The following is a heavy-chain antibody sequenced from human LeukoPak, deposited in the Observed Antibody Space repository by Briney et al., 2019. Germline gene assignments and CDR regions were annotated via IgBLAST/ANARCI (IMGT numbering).Heavy chain of an antibody. V-gene: IGHV4-59*01. CDR2: IHYTGST. D-gene: IGHD3-10*01. CDR1: GGSINSYY. Sequence: ASETLSLTCTVSGGSINSYYWSWIRQPPGKGLECIGYIHYTGSTNYNPSLKSRVTISVDTSKSQFSLKLSSVTAEDTAIYYCARAKPTMSMVRGVPLLREVAAFELWGQGALVTVSS. CDR3: ARAKPTMSMVRGVPLLREVAAFEL. J-gene: IGHJ4*02.